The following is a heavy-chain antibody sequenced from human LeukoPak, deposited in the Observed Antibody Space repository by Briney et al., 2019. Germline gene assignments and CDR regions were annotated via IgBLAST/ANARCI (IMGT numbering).Heavy chain of an antibody. CDR3: AREAQGGATALDL. D-gene: IGHD1-26*01. V-gene: IGHV3-7*04. CDR1: GFSISRNW. J-gene: IGHJ5*02. Sequence: GGSLRLSCAASGFSISRNWMSWVRQAPDKGLEWVANIRQDGSETFYSDSAKGRFTISRDNAKNSLYLQMNSLRAEDWAVYYCAREAQGGATALDLWGQGTLVTVSS. CDR2: IRQDGSET.